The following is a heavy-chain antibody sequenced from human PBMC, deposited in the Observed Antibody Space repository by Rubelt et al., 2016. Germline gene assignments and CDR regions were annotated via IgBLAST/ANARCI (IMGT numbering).Heavy chain of an antibody. D-gene: IGHD3-3*02. CDR1: GGSFSGYY. J-gene: IGHJ6*02. V-gene: IGHV4-34*01. CDR2: INHSGST. Sequence: QVQQQQWGAGLLKPSETLSLTCAVYGGSFSGYYWSWIRQPPGKGLEWIGEINHSGSTNYNPSLKSRVTISVDTSKNQFSLKLSSVTAADTAVYYCARGIRAILYYGMDVWSQGTTVTVSS. CDR3: ARGIRAILYYGMDV.